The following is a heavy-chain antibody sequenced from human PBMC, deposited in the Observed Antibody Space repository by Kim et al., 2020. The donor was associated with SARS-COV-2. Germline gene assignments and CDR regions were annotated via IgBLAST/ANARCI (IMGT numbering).Heavy chain of an antibody. CDR2: IYAGGST. CDR1: GFSVSSNY. V-gene: IGHV3-66*01. Sequence: GGSLRLSCAASGFSVSSNYMNWVRQAPGKGLEWVSAIYAGGSTYYADSVKARFTIARDNSKNTLYLQMNSLRAEDTAVYYCAREAGHYDILTGYYLCGMDVWGQGTTVIVSS. J-gene: IGHJ6*02. D-gene: IGHD3-9*01. CDR3: AREAGHYDILTGYYLCGMDV.